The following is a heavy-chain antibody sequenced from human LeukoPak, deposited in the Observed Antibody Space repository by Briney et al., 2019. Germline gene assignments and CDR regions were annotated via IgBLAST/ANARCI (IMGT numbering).Heavy chain of an antibody. CDR3: TRGPPSDY. CDR2: ISWNSGTI. Sequence: PGGSLRLSCAASGFTFDDFAMHWVRQAPGKGLEWVSGISWNSGTIGYADSVKGRFTISRDNDKNSLYLQMNSLRAEDTAVYYCTRGPPSDYWGQGTLVTVSS. V-gene: IGHV3-9*01. J-gene: IGHJ4*02. CDR1: GFTFDDFA.